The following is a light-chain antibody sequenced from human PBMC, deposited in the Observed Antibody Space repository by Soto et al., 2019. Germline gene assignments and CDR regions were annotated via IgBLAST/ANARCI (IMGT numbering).Light chain of an antibody. Sequence: ESVLTQSPGTLSLSPGVRATLSCRASQSVSSNYLAWYQQKPGQAPRLLIYGASTRATGIPDRFSGSGSGTDFTLTISRLEPEDSAVYYCQQRSNWPITFGQGTRLEIK. J-gene: IGKJ5*01. CDR2: GAS. CDR1: QSVSSNY. CDR3: QQRSNWPIT. V-gene: IGKV3D-20*02.